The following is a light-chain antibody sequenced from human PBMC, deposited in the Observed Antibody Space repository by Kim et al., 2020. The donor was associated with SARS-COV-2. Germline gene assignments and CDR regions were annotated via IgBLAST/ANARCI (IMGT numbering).Light chain of an antibody. CDR2: LAS. CDR1: QDISNY. Sequence: DIQMTQSPSSLSASVGDRVTITCRASQDISNYLAWFQQKPGKAPKSLIYLASSLQSGVPSNFSGSGSGTQFTLTISSLQPEDVATYYCQQYNNYPYTFGQGTKLEI. V-gene: IGKV1-16*02. CDR3: QQYNNYPYT. J-gene: IGKJ2*01.